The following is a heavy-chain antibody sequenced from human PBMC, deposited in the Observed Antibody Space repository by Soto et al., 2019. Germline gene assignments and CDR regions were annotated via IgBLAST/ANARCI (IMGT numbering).Heavy chain of an antibody. CDR1: GFTFENYA. CDR3: AQDKATGEDSYYRYMDV. J-gene: IGHJ6*03. Sequence: EVLLVESGGGLVQPDRPLRLSCEASGFTFENYAMNWVRQAPGKGLEWVSAISWNSGQLDYAGSVRGRFTISRDNGKNSLYLEMNSLRPDDTALYFCAQDKATGEDSYYRYMDVWGRGTTVIVSS. V-gene: IGHV3-9*01. CDR2: ISWNSGQL. D-gene: IGHD5-12*01.